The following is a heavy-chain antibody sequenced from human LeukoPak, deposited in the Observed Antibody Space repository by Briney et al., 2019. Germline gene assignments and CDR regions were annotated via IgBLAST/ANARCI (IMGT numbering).Heavy chain of an antibody. CDR2: IHHSGSP. V-gene: IGHV4-38-2*02. CDR3: ARQVGGMTTATADFDH. CDR1: GFSISSGYY. D-gene: IGHD4-17*01. Sequence: SETLSLTCTVSGFSISSGYYWGWIRQPPGKGLEWIGSIHHSGSPYYKSSLKSRVTISLDMSRNQFSLKLDSVTAADTAVYYCARQVGGMTTATADFDHWGQGTLVTVSS. J-gene: IGHJ4*02.